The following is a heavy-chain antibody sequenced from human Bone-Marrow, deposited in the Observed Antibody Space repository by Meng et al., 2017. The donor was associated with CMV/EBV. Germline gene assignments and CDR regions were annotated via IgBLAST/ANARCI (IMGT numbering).Heavy chain of an antibody. V-gene: IGHV1-2*02. J-gene: IGHJ3*01. Sequence: ASVKVSCKASGYTFTGYYMHWVRQAPGQGLEWMGWINPNSGGTNYAQKFQGRVTMTRDTSISTAYMELSRLRSDDATVYYCARGFLHYSSSPPDVFDVWGQGTMVTVSS. CDR1: GYTFTGYY. CDR3: ARGFLHYSSSPPDVFDV. CDR2: INPNSGGT. D-gene: IGHD6-13*01.